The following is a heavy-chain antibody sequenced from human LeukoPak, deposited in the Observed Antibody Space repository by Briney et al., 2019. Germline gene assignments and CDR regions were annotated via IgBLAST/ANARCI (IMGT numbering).Heavy chain of an antibody. CDR3: ARRVIRWGGYSGYDVFDY. CDR1: GGSFSGYY. D-gene: IGHD5-12*01. V-gene: IGHV4-34*01. Sequence: SETLSLTCAVYGGSFSGYYWSWIRQPPGKGLEWIGEINHSGSTNYNPSPKSRVTISVDTSKNQFSLKLSSVTAADTAVYYCARRVIRWGGYSGYDVFDYWGQGTLVTVSS. J-gene: IGHJ4*02. CDR2: INHSGST.